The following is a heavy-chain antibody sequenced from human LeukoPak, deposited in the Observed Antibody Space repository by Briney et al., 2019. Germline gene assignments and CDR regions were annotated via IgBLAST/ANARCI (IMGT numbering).Heavy chain of an antibody. V-gene: IGHV3-48*01. CDR2: ISSSSTTI. J-gene: IGHJ4*02. CDR3: ARVSGGDYFDY. D-gene: IGHD3-10*01. Sequence: PGGSLRLSCAASGFTFSSYSMNWVRQAPGKGLEWVSYISSSSTTIYYTDSVKGRFTISRDNAKNSLYLQMNSLRVEDTAVYYCARVSGGDYFDYWGQGTLVTVSS. CDR1: GFTFSSYS.